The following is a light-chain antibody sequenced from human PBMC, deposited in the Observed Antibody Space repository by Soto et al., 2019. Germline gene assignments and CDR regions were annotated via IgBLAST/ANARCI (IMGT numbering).Light chain of an antibody. V-gene: IGKV1-5*03. J-gene: IGKJ1*01. CDR2: KAS. Sequence: DIQMTQSPSTLSASVGDRVAITCRASQSITTLLAWYQQKPGKAPKLLIYKASSLETGVPSTFSGTGSGTEFTLSIHSLQPDDFATYYCQQYYSAPWTFGQGTKVEI. CDR1: QSITTL. CDR3: QQYYSAPWT.